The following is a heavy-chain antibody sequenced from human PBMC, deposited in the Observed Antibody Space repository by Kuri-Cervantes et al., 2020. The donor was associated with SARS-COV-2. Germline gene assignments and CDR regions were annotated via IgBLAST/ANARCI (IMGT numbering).Heavy chain of an antibody. CDR1: GFTFSSYS. Sequence: GSLRLSCAASGFTFSSYSMNWVRQAPGKGLEWIGEINHSGNTNYDPSLKSRVTISIDTSKNQFSLKLSSVTAADTAVYYCARGDYSPRAFDIWGQGTMVTVSS. CDR2: INHSGNT. J-gene: IGHJ3*02. D-gene: IGHD3-10*01. V-gene: IGHV4-34*01. CDR3: ARGDYSPRAFDI.